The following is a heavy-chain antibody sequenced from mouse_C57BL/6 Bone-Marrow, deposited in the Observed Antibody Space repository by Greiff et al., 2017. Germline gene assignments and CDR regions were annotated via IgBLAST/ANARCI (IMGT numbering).Heavy chain of an antibody. CDR3: AREGDYQFAY. V-gene: IGHV1-64*01. CDR1: GYTFTSYR. J-gene: IGHJ3*01. CDR2: FHPNSGST. Sequence: VKLVESGAELVKPGASVKSSCKASGYTFTSYRMHWVKQRPGQGLEWIGMFHPNSGSTNYNEKFKSKATLTVDKSSSTAYMQLSRLTSEDSAVYYCAREGDYQFAYWGQGTMVTVSA. D-gene: IGHD2-13*01.